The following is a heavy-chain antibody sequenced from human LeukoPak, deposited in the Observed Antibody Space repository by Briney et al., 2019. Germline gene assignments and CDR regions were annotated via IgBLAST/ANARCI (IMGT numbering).Heavy chain of an antibody. CDR1: GGTFSSYA. V-gene: IGHV1-69*13. CDR3: ARVLATTYYYYGMDV. J-gene: IGHJ6*02. Sequence: ASVKVSCRASGGTFSSYAISWVRQAPGQGLEWMGGIIPIFGTANYAQKFQGRVTITADESTSTAYMELSSLRSEDPAVYYCARVLATTYYYYGMDVWGQGTTVTVSS. D-gene: IGHD5-12*01. CDR2: IIPIFGTA.